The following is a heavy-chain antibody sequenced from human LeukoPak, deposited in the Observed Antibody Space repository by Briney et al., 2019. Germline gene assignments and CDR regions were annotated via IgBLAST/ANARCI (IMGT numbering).Heavy chain of an antibody. CDR2: ISWNGVTL. Sequence: GGSLRLSCAASGFTFDDYTMHWVRQLPGQGLEWVSGISWNGVTLGYADSVKGRFTISRDSAKNFLYLQMNSLRPEDTALYFCAKDMVARPQYYFYGMDVWGYGTTVTVSS. D-gene: IGHD4-11*01. J-gene: IGHJ6*04. CDR1: GFTFDDYT. V-gene: IGHV3-9*01. CDR3: AKDMVARPQYYFYGMDV.